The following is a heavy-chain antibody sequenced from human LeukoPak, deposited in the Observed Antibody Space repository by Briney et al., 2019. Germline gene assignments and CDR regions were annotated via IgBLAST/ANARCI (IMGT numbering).Heavy chain of an antibody. J-gene: IGHJ6*02. CDR1: Y. Sequence: YWSWIRQPAGKXLEWIGRIYTSGSTNYNPSLKSRVTMSVDTSKNQFSLKLSSVTAADTAVYYCARLNRAVEYGMDVWGQGTTVTVSS. CDR3: ARLNRAVEYGMDV. D-gene: IGHD4-23*01. CDR2: IYTSGST. V-gene: IGHV4-4*07.